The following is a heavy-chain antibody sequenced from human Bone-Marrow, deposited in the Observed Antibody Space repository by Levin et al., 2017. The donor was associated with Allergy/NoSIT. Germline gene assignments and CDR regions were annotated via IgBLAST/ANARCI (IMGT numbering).Heavy chain of an antibody. CDR1: GFIFNIYS. V-gene: IGHV3-21*01. CDR3: ARDSFSSGVHSWSGFAP. J-gene: IGHJ5*02. D-gene: IGHD1-26*01. CDR2: IGISSDYI. Sequence: GGSLRLSCAASGFIFNIYSMNWVRQAPGKGLEWVSTIGISSDYISYADSVKGRFTTSRDNAKESLYLQMNSLRAEDTAIYYCARDSFSSGVHSWSGFAPWGQGILVTVSS.